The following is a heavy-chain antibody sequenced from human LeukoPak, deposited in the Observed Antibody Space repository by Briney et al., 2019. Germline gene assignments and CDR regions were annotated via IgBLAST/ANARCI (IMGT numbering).Heavy chain of an antibody. J-gene: IGHJ4*02. Sequence: PGGSLRLSCAASGFTFSSYEMNWVRQAPGKGLECVSYISSSGSSIYYADSVKGRFTISRDNAKSSLYLQMNSLRAEDTAVYYCARAGSALPCFDYWGQGTLVTVSS. D-gene: IGHD6-19*01. V-gene: IGHV3-48*03. CDR2: ISSSGSSI. CDR3: ARAGSALPCFDY. CDR1: GFTFSSYE.